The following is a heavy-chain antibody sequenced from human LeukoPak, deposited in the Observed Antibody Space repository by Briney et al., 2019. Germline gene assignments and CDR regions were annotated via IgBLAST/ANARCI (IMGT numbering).Heavy chain of an antibody. V-gene: IGHV3-30*18. Sequence: PGGSLRLSCAASGFSFSSYGMHWVRQAPGKGLGWVAVISYDGSNKYYADSVKGRFTISRDNSKNTLYLQMNSLRAEDTAVYYCVKDVSYGSGSYYGMDVWGQGTTVTVSS. CDR2: ISYDGSNK. J-gene: IGHJ6*02. D-gene: IGHD3-10*01. CDR3: VKDVSYGSGSYYGMDV. CDR1: GFSFSSYG.